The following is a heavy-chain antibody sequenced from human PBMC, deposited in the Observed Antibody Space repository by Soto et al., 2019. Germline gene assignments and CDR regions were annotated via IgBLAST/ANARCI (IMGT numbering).Heavy chain of an antibody. CDR2: IIPIFGTA. Sequence: QVQLVQSGAEVKKPGSSVKVSCKASAGTFSSYAISWVRQAPGQGLEWMGGIIPIFGTANYAQKFQGRVTITADESTSTAYMELSSLRSEDTAVYYCARDSRRYCSSTSCRALDYWGQGTLVTVSS. V-gene: IGHV1-69*01. CDR1: AGTFSSYA. J-gene: IGHJ4*02. CDR3: ARDSRRYCSSTSCRALDY. D-gene: IGHD2-2*01.